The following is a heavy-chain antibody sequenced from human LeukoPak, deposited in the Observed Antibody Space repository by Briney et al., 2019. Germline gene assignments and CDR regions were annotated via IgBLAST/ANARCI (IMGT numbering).Heavy chain of an antibody. J-gene: IGHJ4*02. D-gene: IGHD3-22*01. Sequence: PGGSLRLSCAASGFTVSSNYMSWVRQAPGKGLEWVSVIYSGGSTYYADSVKGRFTISRDNSKNTLYLQMNSLRAEDTAVYYCAKEGEALVVITTYFDYWGQGTLVIVSS. CDR2: IYSGGST. V-gene: IGHV3-53*01. CDR1: GFTVSSNY. CDR3: AKEGEALVVITTYFDY.